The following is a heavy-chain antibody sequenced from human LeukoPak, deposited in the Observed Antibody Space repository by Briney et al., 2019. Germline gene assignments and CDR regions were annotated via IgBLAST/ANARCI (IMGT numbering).Heavy chain of an antibody. Sequence: PGGSLRLSCAASGFTFSNYYMSWIRQAPGKGLEWLSYISSSATNIQYADSVRGRFTISRDNAKNSLYLQMNRLRAEDTAVYYCAKDHGDSSGNHQGAFDIWGQGTMVTVSS. CDR3: AKDHGDSSGNHQGAFDI. V-gene: IGHV3-11*04. CDR2: ISSSATNI. CDR1: GFTFSNYY. D-gene: IGHD3-22*01. J-gene: IGHJ3*02.